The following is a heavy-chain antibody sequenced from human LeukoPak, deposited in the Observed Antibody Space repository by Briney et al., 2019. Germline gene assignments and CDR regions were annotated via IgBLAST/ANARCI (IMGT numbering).Heavy chain of an antibody. CDR3: ARAGGVSFVARWFDP. V-gene: IGHV1-18*01. CDR1: GYTFSNYG. CDR2: VSAYNGNT. D-gene: IGHD3-16*01. Sequence: ASVKVSCKASGYTFSNYGISWVRQAPGQVLKWLGWVSAYNGNTNYAQKLQGRVTMTTNKSTGIAYMELKSLRSDDTAVYYCARAGGVSFVARWFDPWGQGSLVTVSS. J-gene: IGHJ5*02.